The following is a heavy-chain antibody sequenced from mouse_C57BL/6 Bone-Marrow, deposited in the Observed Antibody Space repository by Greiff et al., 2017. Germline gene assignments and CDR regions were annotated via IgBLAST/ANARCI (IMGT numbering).Heavy chain of an antibody. CDR1: GYTFTSYG. J-gene: IGHJ2*01. CDR3: ARSGCLYYGSSYGY. D-gene: IGHD1-1*01. CDR2: INPRSGNT. Sequence: VQLQQSGAELARPGASVKLSCKASGYTFTSYGISWVKQRTGQGLEWIGEINPRSGNTYYNEKFKGKATLTADKSSSTAYMERRSLTSEDSAVYFCARSGCLYYGSSYGYWGQGTTLTVSS. V-gene: IGHV1-81*01.